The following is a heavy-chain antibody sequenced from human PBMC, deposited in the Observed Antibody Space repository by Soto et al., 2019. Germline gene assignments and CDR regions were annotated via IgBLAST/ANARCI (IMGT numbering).Heavy chain of an antibody. CDR2: IYYSGST. D-gene: IGHD5-18*01. Sequence: PSLTQSVPRTVAYGYIRSYCCSWIRKPTGKELEWIGYIYYSGSTNYNPSLKSRVTISVDTFKNQFSLKLSSVTAADTAVYYCARLSWIQLESYFGYWGEGTLGTVSS. CDR1: YGYIRSYC. CDR3: ARLSWIQLESYFGY. V-gene: IGHV4-59*08. J-gene: IGHJ4*02.